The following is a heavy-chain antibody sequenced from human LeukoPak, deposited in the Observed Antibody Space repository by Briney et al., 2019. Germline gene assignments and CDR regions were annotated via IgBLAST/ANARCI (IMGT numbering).Heavy chain of an antibody. Sequence: GGSLRLSCAASGFTVSSNYMSWVRQAPGEGLEWVSVIYRGGSTYYADSVKGRSTISRDNSKNTLYLQMNSLRAEDTAVYYCARLYCSGGSCYADGFDIWGQGTMVTVSS. D-gene: IGHD2-15*01. J-gene: IGHJ3*02. CDR2: IYRGGST. CDR1: GFTVSSNY. V-gene: IGHV3-53*01. CDR3: ARLYCSGGSCYADGFDI.